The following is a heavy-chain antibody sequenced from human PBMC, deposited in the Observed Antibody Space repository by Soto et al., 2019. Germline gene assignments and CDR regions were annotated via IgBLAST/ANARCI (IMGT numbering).Heavy chain of an antibody. V-gene: IGHV4-30-4*01. CDR1: GGSISGGDYY. CDR2: IYYSGST. J-gene: IGHJ5*02. Sequence: SETLSLTCTVSGGSISGGDYYWTWIRHPPGNGLEWIGYIYYSGSTYYNPSFKSRLTMSVDRSKNQFPLKLNSVTAADTAVYYCVRETGTRFLFDPWGQGAMVTVYS. D-gene: IGHD1-7*01. CDR3: VRETGTRFLFDP.